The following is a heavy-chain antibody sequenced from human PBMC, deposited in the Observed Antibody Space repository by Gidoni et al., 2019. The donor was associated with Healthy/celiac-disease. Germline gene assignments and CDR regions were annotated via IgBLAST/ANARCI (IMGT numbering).Heavy chain of an antibody. CDR3: AKADDYGANSYYYYGMDV. V-gene: IGHV3-30*18. CDR1: GFTFSSYG. Sequence: QVQLVESGGGVVQPGRSLRLSCAASGFTFSSYGMHWVRQAPGKGLEWVAVISYDGSNKYYADSVKGRFTISRDNSKNTVYLQMNSLRAEDTAVYYCAKADDYGANSYYYYGMDVWGQGTTVTVSS. D-gene: IGHD4-17*01. J-gene: IGHJ6*02. CDR2: ISYDGSNK.